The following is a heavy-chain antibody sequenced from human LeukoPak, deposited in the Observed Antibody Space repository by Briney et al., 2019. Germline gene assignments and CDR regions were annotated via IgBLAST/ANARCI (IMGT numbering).Heavy chain of an antibody. V-gene: IGHV3-48*01. Sequence: GGSLRLSCAASGFTFTSFNMNWVRQAPGQGLEWVSYISVGNTIYYADSVKGRFTISRDNAKNSLYLQMDSLRAEDTAVYYCARSGSYRLDYWDQATLVTVSS. J-gene: IGHJ4*02. D-gene: IGHD1-26*01. CDR1: GFTFTSFN. CDR3: ARSGSYRLDY. CDR2: ISVGNTI.